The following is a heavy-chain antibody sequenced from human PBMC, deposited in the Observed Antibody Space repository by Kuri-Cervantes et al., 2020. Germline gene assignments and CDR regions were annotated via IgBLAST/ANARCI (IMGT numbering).Heavy chain of an antibody. CDR1: GYTFIAYY. CDR2: INPNSGGT. V-gene: IGHV1-2*02. J-gene: IGHJ5*02. Sequence: ASVKVSCKASGYTFIAYYLNWVRQAPGQGLEWMGWINPNSGGTNYALKFQGRVTMTRDTSINTVYMELTNLRSDDTAIYYCARDHSGGWFDPWGQGVLVTVSS. CDR3: ARDHSGGWFDP. D-gene: IGHD1-26*01.